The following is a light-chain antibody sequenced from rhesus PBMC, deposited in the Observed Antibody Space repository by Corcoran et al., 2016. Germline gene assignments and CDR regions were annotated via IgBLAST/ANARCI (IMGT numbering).Light chain of an antibody. CDR2: YPS. CDR1: QAIAGW. J-gene: IGKJ3*01. CDR3: QQYNNLPFT. Sequence: DIQMTQSPSSLSASVGDKVTITCHASQAIAGWLAWYQQKPGKAPKPLIYYPSMLQSGVPAMFSGRGSGADYTLTISSLQPEDFATYYCQQYNNLPFTFGPGTKLDIK. V-gene: IGKV1-19*01.